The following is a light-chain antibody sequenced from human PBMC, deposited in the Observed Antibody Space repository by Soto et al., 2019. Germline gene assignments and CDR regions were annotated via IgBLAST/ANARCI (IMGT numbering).Light chain of an antibody. V-gene: IGKV3-20*01. Sequence: IVLTQSPGTLSLSPGERATLSCRASQSISSSYLAWYQQKPGQAPRLLIYGASSRATGIADRFSGSGSGTDFTLSITRLEPEDFAVYYCQHYGSSPPFTFGPGTKVDIK. J-gene: IGKJ3*01. CDR3: QHYGSSPPFT. CDR1: QSISSSY. CDR2: GAS.